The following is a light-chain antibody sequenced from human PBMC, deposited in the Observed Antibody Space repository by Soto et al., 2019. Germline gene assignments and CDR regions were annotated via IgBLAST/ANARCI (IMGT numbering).Light chain of an antibody. CDR2: GTS. CDR1: QSVTSNS. J-gene: IGKJ2*02. Sequence: IVLKQSPGTLSLSSGERATLSCRASQSVTSNSLAWYQQRPGQAPRLLIYGTSTRATGIPDRFSGSGSGTDFTLIISRLEPEDFAMYYCQQYGTSPCTFGQGTRLEIK. CDR3: QQYGTSPCT. V-gene: IGKV3-20*01.